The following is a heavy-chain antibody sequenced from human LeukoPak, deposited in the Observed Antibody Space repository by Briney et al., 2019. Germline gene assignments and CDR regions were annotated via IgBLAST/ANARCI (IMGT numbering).Heavy chain of an antibody. D-gene: IGHD6-13*01. Sequence: SETLSLTCAVSGGSISSNNWWIWVRQSPEKGLEWIGEIYHDGSTNYNPSLKSRVTISMDKSKNQLSLKLNFVTAADTAVYYCAREGPSSSWGYWGQGTLVTVSS. CDR3: AREGPSSSWGY. CDR1: GGSISSNNW. J-gene: IGHJ4*02. V-gene: IGHV4-4*02. CDR2: IYHDGST.